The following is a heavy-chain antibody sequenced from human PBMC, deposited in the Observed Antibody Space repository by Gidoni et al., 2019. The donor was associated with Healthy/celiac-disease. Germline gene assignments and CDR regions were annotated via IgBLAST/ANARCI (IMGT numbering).Heavy chain of an antibody. J-gene: IGHJ5*02. Sequence: SIYYSGSTYYNPSLKSRVTISVDTSKNQFSLKLSSVTAADTAVYYCARHLLGYCSSTSCYKRTGWFDPWGQGTLVTVSS. CDR3: ARHLLGYCSSTSCYKRTGWFDP. V-gene: IGHV4-39*01. D-gene: IGHD2-2*02. CDR2: IYYSGST.